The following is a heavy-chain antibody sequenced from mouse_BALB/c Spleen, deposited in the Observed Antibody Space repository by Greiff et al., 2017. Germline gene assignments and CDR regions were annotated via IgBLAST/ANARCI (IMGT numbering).Heavy chain of an antibody. J-gene: IGHJ4*01. CDR3: NRGAGAMDY. Sequence: VQLQQSGAELVRSGASVKLSCTASGFNIKDYYMHWVKQRPEQGLEWIGWIDPENGDTEYAPKFQGKATMTADTSSNTAYLQLSSLTSEDTAVYYCNRGAGAMDYWGQGTSVTVSS. CDR1: GFNIKDYY. CDR2: IDPENGDT. V-gene: IGHV14-4*02.